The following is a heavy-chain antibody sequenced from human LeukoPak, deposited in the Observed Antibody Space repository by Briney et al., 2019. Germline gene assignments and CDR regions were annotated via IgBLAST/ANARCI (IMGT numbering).Heavy chain of an antibody. V-gene: IGHV1-2*02. J-gene: IGHJ3*02. CDR1: GYTFTGYY. CDR3: ARSREHTFDI. CDR2: ISPNSGDT. D-gene: IGHD1-26*01. Sequence: GASVKVSCKASGYTFTGYYIHWVRQAPGQGLECMGWISPNSGDTNYAPKFQGRVTMTRDTSISTAYMELSRLRSDDTAVYYCARSREHTFDIWGQGTMVTVSS.